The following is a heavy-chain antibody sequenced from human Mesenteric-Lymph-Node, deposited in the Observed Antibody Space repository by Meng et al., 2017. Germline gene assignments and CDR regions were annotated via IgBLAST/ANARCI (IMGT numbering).Heavy chain of an antibody. V-gene: IGHV3-30*03. CDR3: ARFRPLYADFDY. CDR2: ISSDGIKK. Sequence: GESLKISCAASGFTFSNYGMHWVRQAPGKGLQLVAAISSDGIKKFYADSVKGRFSISRDDSKNTVYLQMDSLRTEDTAVYYCARFRPLYADFDYWGQGTLVTVSS. J-gene: IGHJ4*02. D-gene: IGHD3-3*01. CDR1: GFTFSNYG.